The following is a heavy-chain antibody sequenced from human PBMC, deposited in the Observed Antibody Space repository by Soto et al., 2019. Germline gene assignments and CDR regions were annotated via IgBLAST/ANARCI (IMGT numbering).Heavy chain of an antibody. D-gene: IGHD3-10*01. Sequence: GSLRLSCAASXFTFSTYVMSWVRQAPGKGLEWVSGISGSGDSTYYADSVKGRFTISRDNAKNTLYLQMNSLRAEDTAVYYCAKAVDTYYYGSGSYYNAAIDYWGQGTLVTVSS. CDR1: XFTFSTYV. CDR3: AKAVDTYYYGSGSYYNAAIDY. V-gene: IGHV3-23*01. CDR2: ISGSGDST. J-gene: IGHJ4*02.